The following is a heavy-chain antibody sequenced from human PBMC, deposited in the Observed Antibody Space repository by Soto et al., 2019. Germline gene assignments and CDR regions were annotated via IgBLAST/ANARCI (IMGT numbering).Heavy chain of an antibody. Sequence: QVQLVQSGAEVKKPGSSVKVSCKASGGTFSNYALSWVRQAPGQGLEWMGDIIPIFGTTNNAQKFQGRVTMPADEDTSTASMELGRMRSEDTAVYYCASRGERDDYGTSGYGWGQGTLVTVSS. D-gene: IGHD2-2*01. CDR3: ASRGERDDYGTSGYG. J-gene: IGHJ1*01. CDR1: GGTFSNYA. V-gene: IGHV1-69*12. CDR2: IIPIFGTT.